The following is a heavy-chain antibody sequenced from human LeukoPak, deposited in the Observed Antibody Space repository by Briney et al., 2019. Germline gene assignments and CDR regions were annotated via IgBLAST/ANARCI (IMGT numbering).Heavy chain of an antibody. CDR3: ARLITVGYFDY. Sequence: SETLSLTCAVSGGSISSSNWWSWVRQPPGKGLEWIGEIYHSGSTYYNPSLKSRVTISVDTSKNQFSLKLSSVTAADTAVYYCARLITVGYFDYWGQGTLVTVSS. CDR2: IYHSGST. J-gene: IGHJ4*02. V-gene: IGHV4-4*02. CDR1: GGSISSSNW. D-gene: IGHD3-16*01.